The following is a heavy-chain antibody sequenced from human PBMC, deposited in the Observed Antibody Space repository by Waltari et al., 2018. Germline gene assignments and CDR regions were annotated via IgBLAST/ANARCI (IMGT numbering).Heavy chain of an antibody. CDR1: GFDYSSYW. V-gene: IGHV3-7*01. CDR3: AREGAGLDH. CDR2: IEQNGHDK. Sequence: EVRLVESGGTLVQPGGSLRLSCVPSGFDYSSYWMHWVRQAPGKGLEWVANIEQNGHDKSYVDSVKGRFTISRDNARNSLYLQMDSLGPEDTAVYYCAREGAGLDHWGQGTLVTVSS. J-gene: IGHJ5*02.